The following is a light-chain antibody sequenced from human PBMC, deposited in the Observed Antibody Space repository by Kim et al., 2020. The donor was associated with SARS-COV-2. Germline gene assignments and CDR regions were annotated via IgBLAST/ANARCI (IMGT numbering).Light chain of an antibody. Sequence: SASVRDRVTLTCRASQSISNYLACYQQKPGKAPRALIYKASILEMGVTSRFSVSGSGTEFTLTISSLQPDDSATYYCQQYTNIGTFGQGTKVDIK. CDR1: QSISNY. V-gene: IGKV1-5*03. CDR2: KAS. J-gene: IGKJ1*01. CDR3: QQYTNIGT.